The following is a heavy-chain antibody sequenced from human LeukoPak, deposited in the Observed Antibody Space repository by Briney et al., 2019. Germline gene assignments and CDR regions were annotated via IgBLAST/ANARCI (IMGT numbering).Heavy chain of an antibody. CDR3: ARERGYCSSTSCYSSPPYLGY. D-gene: IGHD2-2*01. CDR1: GFTFTGYY. V-gene: IGHV1-2*02. Sequence: ASVKVSCKASGFTFTGYYMHWVRQAPGQGLEWMGWINPNSGGTNYAQKFQGRVTMTRDMSTSTVYMELSSLRSEDTAVYYCARERGYCSSTSCYSSPPYLGYWGQGTLVTVSS. J-gene: IGHJ4*02. CDR2: INPNSGGT.